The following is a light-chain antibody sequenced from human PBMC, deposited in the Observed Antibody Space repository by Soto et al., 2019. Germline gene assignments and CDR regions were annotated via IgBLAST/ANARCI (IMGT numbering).Light chain of an antibody. CDR3: QKCDYLPI. CDR2: DAS. J-gene: IGKJ3*01. V-gene: IGKV1-33*01. CDR1: NDITTY. Sequence: DIQMTQLPSPLSAPVGARFTITCQASNDITTYLNWNQHKPGKAPKLLIYDASILEAGVPSRFSGSGSGTDFTFTISSLQPEDVATYYCQKCDYLPIFGPGTTVDFK.